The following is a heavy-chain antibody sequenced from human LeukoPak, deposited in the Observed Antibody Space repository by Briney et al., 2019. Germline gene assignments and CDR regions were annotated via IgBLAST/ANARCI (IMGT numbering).Heavy chain of an antibody. V-gene: IGHV4-59*08. CDR3: ARGRGYGGNYLRSFDI. Sequence: PSETLSLTCTVSGDSIGSYFWSWIRQPPGKGLEWIGYNSGSTNYNPSLKSRVTILLDRSKNQFSLKLSSVTAADTAIYYRARGRGYGGNYLRSFDIWGQGTMVTVSS. J-gene: IGHJ3*02. D-gene: IGHD1-26*01. CDR2: NSGST. CDR1: GDSIGSYF.